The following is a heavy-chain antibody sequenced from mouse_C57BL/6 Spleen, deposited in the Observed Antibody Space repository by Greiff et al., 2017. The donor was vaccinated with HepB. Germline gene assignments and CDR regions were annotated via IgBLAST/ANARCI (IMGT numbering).Heavy chain of an antibody. V-gene: IGHV5-17*01. CDR2: ISSGSSTI. CDR3: ARITTVVSPWYFDV. D-gene: IGHD1-1*01. Sequence: DVKLVESGGGLVKPGGSLKLSCAASGFTFSDYGMHWVRQAPEKGLEWVAYISSGSSTIYYADTVKGRFTISRDNAKNTLFLQMTSLRSEDTAMYYCARITTVVSPWYFDVWGTGTTVTVSS. CDR1: GFTFSDYG. J-gene: IGHJ1*03.